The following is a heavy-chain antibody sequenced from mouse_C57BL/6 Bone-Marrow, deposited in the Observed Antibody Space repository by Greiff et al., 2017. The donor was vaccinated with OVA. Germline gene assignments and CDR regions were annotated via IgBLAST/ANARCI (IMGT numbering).Heavy chain of an antibody. D-gene: IGHD3-2*02. Sequence: QVQLQQPGAELVRPGSSVKLSCKASGYTFTSYWMHWVKQRPIQGLEWIGNIDPSDSETHYNQKFKDKATLTVDKSSSTAYMQLSSLTSEDSAVDYWAGTAQATGLLYYFDYWGQGTTLTVSS. CDR2: IDPSDSET. V-gene: IGHV1-52*01. CDR3: AGTAQATGLLYYFDY. J-gene: IGHJ2*01. CDR1: GYTFTSYW.